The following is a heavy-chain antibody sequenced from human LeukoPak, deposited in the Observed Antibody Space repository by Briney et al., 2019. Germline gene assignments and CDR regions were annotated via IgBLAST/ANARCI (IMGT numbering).Heavy chain of an antibody. D-gene: IGHD3-10*01. CDR1: GGSISSSSYY. CDR2: IYYSGST. V-gene: IGHV4-39*07. J-gene: IGHJ5*02. Sequence: ASETLSLTCTVSGGSISSSSYYWGWIRQPPGKGLEWIGSIYYSGSTYYNPSLTSRVTISVDTSKNQFSLKLSSVTAADTAVYYCARQPYLWFGGGIEPPRSNWFDPWGQGTLVTVSS. CDR3: ARQPYLWFGGGIEPPRSNWFDP.